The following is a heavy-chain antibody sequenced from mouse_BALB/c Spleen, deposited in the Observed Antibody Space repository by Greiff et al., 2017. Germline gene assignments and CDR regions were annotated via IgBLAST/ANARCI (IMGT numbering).Heavy chain of an antibody. CDR2: INPSNGRT. CDR3: ARPYGSSSLDY. Sequence: QVQLQQPGAELVKPGASVKLSCKASGYTFTSYWMHWVKQRPGQGLEWIGEINPSNGRTNYNEKFKSKATLTVDKSSSTAYMQLSSLTSEDSAVYYCARPYGSSSLDYWGQGTTLTVSS. J-gene: IGHJ2*01. D-gene: IGHD1-1*01. V-gene: IGHV1S81*02. CDR1: GYTFTSYW.